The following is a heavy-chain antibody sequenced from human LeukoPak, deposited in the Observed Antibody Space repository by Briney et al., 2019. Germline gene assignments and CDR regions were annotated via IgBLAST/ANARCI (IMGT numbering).Heavy chain of an antibody. CDR1: GGSISSSAYH. CDR2: IYYSGRT. Sequence: SETLSLTCTVSGGSISSSAYHWGWIRQPPGKGLEWIGSIYYSGRTFYNLSLKSRVTISVDTSKNQFSLKLSSVTAADTAVYYCARVTGYRIEDYFDYWGQGTLVTVSS. J-gene: IGHJ4*02. CDR3: ARVTGYRIEDYFDY. D-gene: IGHD6-13*01. V-gene: IGHV4-39*07.